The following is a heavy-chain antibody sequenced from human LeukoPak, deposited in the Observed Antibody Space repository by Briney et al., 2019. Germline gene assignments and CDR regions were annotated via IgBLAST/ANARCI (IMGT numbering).Heavy chain of an antibody. CDR2: INPNSGGT. CDR1: GYTFTGYY. Sequence: ASVKVSCKASGYTFTGYYMHWVRQAPGQGLEWMGRINPNSGGTNYAQKFQGWVTMTRDTSISTAYMELSRLRSDDTAVYYCARGSSGREDWFDPWGQGTLVTVSS. D-gene: IGHD5-24*01. CDR3: ARGSSGREDWFDP. V-gene: IGHV1-2*04. J-gene: IGHJ5*02.